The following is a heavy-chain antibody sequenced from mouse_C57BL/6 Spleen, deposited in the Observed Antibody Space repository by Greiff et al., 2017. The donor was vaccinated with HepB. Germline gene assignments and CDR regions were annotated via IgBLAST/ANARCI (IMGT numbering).Heavy chain of an antibody. CDR2: IDPSDSYT. CDR3: ARSGVLYGFDY. CDR1: GYTFTSYW. D-gene: IGHD2-12*01. J-gene: IGHJ2*01. V-gene: IGHV1-69*01. Sequence: VKLQQPGAELVMPGASVKLSCKASGYTFTSYWMHWVKQRPGQGLEWIGEIDPSDSYTNYNQKFKGKSTLTVDKSSSTAYMQLSSLTSEDSAVYYCARSGVLYGFDYWGQGTTLTVSS.